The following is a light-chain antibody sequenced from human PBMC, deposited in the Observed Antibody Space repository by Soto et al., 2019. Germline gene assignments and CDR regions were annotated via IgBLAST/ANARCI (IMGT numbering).Light chain of an antibody. CDR3: QQYNSYPRT. CDR1: ESISGW. V-gene: IGKV1-5*03. J-gene: IGKJ1*01. Sequence: DIQMTQSPSTLSASVGDRVTITCRASESISGWLAWYQQKPGKAPKLVIFKASTLESGVPSRFSGSGSGTEFTLSISSLQPDDFATYHCQQYNSYPRTFGQGTKVEIK. CDR2: KAS.